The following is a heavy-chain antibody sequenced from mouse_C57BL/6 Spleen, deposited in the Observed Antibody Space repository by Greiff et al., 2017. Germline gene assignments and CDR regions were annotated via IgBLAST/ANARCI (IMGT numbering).Heavy chain of an antibody. D-gene: IGHD2-3*01. Sequence: EVHLVESGGGLVKPGGSLKLSCAASGFTFSSYAMSWVRQTPEKRLEWVATISDGGSYTYYPDNVKGRFTISRDNAKNNLYLQMSHLKSEDTAMYYCARAIYDYYAMDYWGQGTSVTVSS. CDR2: ISDGGSYT. J-gene: IGHJ4*01. CDR1: GFTFSSYA. V-gene: IGHV5-4*01. CDR3: ARAIYDYYAMDY.